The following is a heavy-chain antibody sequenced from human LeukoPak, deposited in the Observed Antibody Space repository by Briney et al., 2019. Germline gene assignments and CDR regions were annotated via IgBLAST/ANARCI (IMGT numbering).Heavy chain of an antibody. CDR1: GFTFSSYG. Sequence: GGSLRLSCAASGFTFSSYGMHWVRQAPGKGLEWVALISYDGSNKYYADSVKGRFTISRDNSKNTLYLQMDSLRAEDTAVYYCAKEGEYSYGRPLDYWGQGTLVPVSS. J-gene: IGHJ4*02. CDR2: ISYDGSNK. V-gene: IGHV3-30*18. CDR3: AKEGEYSYGRPLDY. D-gene: IGHD5-18*01.